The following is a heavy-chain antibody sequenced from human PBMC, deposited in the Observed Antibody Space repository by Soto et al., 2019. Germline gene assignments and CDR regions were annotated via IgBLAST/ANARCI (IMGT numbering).Heavy chain of an antibody. CDR1: GGSLSSSNW. CDR3: ARDRWRSRNSPNKWYDNW. Sequence: LSLTCDVSGGSLSSSNWWGLVRQPTGKVLEWIGEIYHSVRTNYIPSLKSRVIISVDKSKNQFSLKLSSVTAAVTAVYYCARDRWRSRNSPNKWYDNW. V-gene: IGHV4-4*02. CDR2: IYHSVRT. D-gene: IGHD3-16*01. J-gene: IGHJ5*01.